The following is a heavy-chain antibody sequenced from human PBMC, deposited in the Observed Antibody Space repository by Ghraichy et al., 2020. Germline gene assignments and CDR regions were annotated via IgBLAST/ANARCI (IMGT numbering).Heavy chain of an antibody. Sequence: SVKVSCKASGGTFSSYAISWVRQAPGQGLEWMGRIIPILGIANYAQKFQGRVTITADKSTSTAYMELSSLRSEDTAVYYCARAAGSSGRAFTQGYYYYYGMDVWGQGTTVTVSS. CDR1: GGTFSSYA. V-gene: IGHV1-69*04. CDR2: IIPILGIA. D-gene: IGHD6-19*01. J-gene: IGHJ6*02. CDR3: ARAAGSSGRAFTQGYYYYYGMDV.